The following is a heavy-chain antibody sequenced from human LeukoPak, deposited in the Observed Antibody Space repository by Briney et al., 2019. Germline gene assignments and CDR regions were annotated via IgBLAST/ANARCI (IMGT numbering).Heavy chain of an antibody. CDR2: INPNSGGT. CDR1: GSTFTGFY. J-gene: IGHJ5*02. D-gene: IGHD6-13*01. Sequence: ASVKVSCKASGSTFTGFYLHWVRQAHGRGLEWLGWINPNSGGTKYAQKFQGRVTMTRDTSISTAYMELTRLRSDDTALYYCASGSLSYTSSYFWLDPWGQGTLVTVSS. V-gene: IGHV1-2*02. CDR3: ASGSLSYTSSYFWLDP.